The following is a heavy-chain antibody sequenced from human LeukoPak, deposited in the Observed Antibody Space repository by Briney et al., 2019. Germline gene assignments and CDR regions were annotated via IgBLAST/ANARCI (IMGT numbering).Heavy chain of an antibody. V-gene: IGHV3-30-3*01. Sequence: GGSLRLSCAASGFTFSSYAMHWVRQAPGKGLEWVAVISYDGSNKYYADSVKGRFTISRDNSKNTLYLQMNSLRAEDTAVYYCARRNYDSSGYYYQEIDYWGQGTPVTVSS. CDR3: ARRNYDSSGYYYQEIDY. J-gene: IGHJ4*02. CDR2: ISYDGSNK. CDR1: GFTFSSYA. D-gene: IGHD3-22*01.